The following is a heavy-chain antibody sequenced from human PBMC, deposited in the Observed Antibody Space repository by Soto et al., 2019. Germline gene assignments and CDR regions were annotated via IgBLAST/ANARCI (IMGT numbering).Heavy chain of an antibody. CDR1: GDSVSSNSAA. D-gene: IGHD1-7*01. Sequence: PSQTLSLTCAISGDSVSSNSAAWNWIRQSPSRGLEWLGRTYYRSKWYNDYALSVKSRITVNPDTSKNQFSLQLNSVTPEDTAVYYCVGDYQLGTVFTYWGHGTLVTVSS. J-gene: IGHJ4*01. V-gene: IGHV6-1*01. CDR2: TYYRSKWYN. CDR3: VGDYQLGTVFTY.